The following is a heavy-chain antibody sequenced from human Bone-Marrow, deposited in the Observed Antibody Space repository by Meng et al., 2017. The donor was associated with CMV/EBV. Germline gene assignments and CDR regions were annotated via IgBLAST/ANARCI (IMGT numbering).Heavy chain of an antibody. D-gene: IGHD6-6*01. V-gene: IGHV3-33*06. J-gene: IGHJ6*02. Sequence: GGSLRLSCAASGFTFKNFGMHWVRQAPGKGLEWVAVIWYDGNNKYFVDSVKGRFTISRDNSKNTLYLQMNSLRAEDTAVYYCAKDRGNSSPYGMDVWGQGPTVTGYS. CDR1: GFTFKNFG. CDR3: AKDRGNSSPYGMDV. CDR2: IWYDGNNK.